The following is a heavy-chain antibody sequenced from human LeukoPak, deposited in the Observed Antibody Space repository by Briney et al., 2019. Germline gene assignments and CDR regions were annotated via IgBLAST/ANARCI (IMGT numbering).Heavy chain of an antibody. J-gene: IGHJ6*02. CDR2: INPNSGGT. Sequence: ASVKVSCKASGYTFTGYYMHWVRQAPGQGLEWMGWINPNSGGTNYAQKFQGRVTMTRDTSISTAYMELSRLRSDDTAVYYCATTFRATDDDYYGMDVWGQGTTVTVSS. CDR1: GYTFTGYY. V-gene: IGHV1-2*02. CDR3: ATTFRATDDDYYGMDV. D-gene: IGHD1-1*01.